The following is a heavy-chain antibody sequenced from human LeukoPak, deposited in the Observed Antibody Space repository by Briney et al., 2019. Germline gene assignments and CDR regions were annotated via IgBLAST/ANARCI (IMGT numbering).Heavy chain of an antibody. Sequence: GGSLRLSCAASGFTFSNAWMSWVRQAPGKGLEWVGRIKSKTDGGTTDYAAPVKGRFTISRDDSKNTLYLQMNSLRAEDTAVYYCARESRSVTSEVDFDYWGQGTLVTVSS. CDR1: GFTFSNAW. D-gene: IGHD4-17*01. V-gene: IGHV3-15*01. CDR3: ARESRSVTSEVDFDY. J-gene: IGHJ4*02. CDR2: IKSKTDGGTT.